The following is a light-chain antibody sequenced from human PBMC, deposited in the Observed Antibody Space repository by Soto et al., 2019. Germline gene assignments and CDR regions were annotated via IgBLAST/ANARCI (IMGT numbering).Light chain of an antibody. J-gene: IGLJ1*01. CDR1: NSDVGSYNF. Sequence: TNSDVGSYNFVSWYQQHPGKAPKVMIFEVSKRPSGVSDRFSGSKSGNTASLTISGLQAEDEADYYCCSDAGSSTYVFGTVTKVTVL. CDR2: EVS. V-gene: IGLV2-23*02. CDR3: CSDAGSSTYV.